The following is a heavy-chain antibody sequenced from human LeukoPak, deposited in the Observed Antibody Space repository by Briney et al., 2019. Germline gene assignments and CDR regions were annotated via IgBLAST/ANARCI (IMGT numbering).Heavy chain of an antibody. V-gene: IGHV3-64*01. D-gene: IGHD6-19*01. CDR3: ARDGSSGWYWVDY. CDR2: ISTNGGST. Sequence: PGGSLRLSCAASGFTFSSYAMYWVRQAPGKGLEYVSAISTNGGSTYYANSVKGRFTISRDNSKNTLYLQMNSLRAEDTAVYYCARDGSSGWYWVDYWGQGTLVTVSS. J-gene: IGHJ4*02. CDR1: GFTFSSYA.